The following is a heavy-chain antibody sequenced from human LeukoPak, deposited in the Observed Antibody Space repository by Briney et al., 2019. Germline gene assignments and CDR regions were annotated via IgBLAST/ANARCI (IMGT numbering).Heavy chain of an antibody. J-gene: IGHJ4*02. Sequence: SETLSLTCAVYGGSFSGYYWSWIRQPPGKGLERIGEINHSGSTNYNPSLKSRVTISVDTSKNQFSLKLSSVTAADTAVYYCARVAAGTGGWDFDYWGQGTLVTVSS. CDR1: GGSFSGYY. CDR2: INHSGST. CDR3: ARVAAGTGGWDFDY. D-gene: IGHD6-13*01. V-gene: IGHV4-34*01.